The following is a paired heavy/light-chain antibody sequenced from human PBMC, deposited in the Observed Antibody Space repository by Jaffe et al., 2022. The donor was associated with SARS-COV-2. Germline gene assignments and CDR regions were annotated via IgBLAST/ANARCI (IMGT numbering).Heavy chain of an antibody. CDR2: IYYSGST. Sequence: QLQLQESGPGLVKPSETLSLSCTVSGGSISSSSYYWGWIRQPPGKGLEWIGSIYYSGSTYYNPSLKSRVTVSVDTSKNQFSLKLSSVTAADTAVYYCARGTYSGYDFEYWGQGTLVTVSS. D-gene: IGHD5-12*01. J-gene: IGHJ4*02. V-gene: IGHV4-39*01. CDR1: GGSISSSSYY. CDR3: ARGTYSGYDFEY.
Light chain of an antibody. Sequence: QSALTQPASVSGSPGQSITISCTGTSSDVRGYNYVSWYQHHPGKAPKLMIYEVINRPSGVPDRFSGSKSGNTASLTISGLQAEDEADYYCSSYTRSSTLNFVFGTGTKVTVL. J-gene: IGLJ1*01. CDR3: SSYTRSSTLNFV. CDR1: SSDVRGYNY. CDR2: EVI. V-gene: IGLV2-14*01.